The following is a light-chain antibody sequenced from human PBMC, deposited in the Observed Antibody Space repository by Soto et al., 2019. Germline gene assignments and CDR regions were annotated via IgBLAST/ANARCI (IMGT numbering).Light chain of an antibody. CDR1: QSVGSN. CDR3: QQYGTSLFT. V-gene: IGKV3-15*01. J-gene: IGKJ4*01. CDR2: GAS. Sequence: EIVMTQSPATLSLSPGDRVTLPCRASQSVGSNLAWYQQKPGQFPRLLMYGASTRATGVPARFSGSGSGTEFTLTISGLEPEDFAVYYCQQYGTSLFTFGGGTKVDIK.